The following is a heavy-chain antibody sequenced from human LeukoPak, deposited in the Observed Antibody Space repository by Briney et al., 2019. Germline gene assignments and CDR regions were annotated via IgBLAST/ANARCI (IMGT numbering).Heavy chain of an antibody. J-gene: IGHJ4*02. CDR1: GGSVSNGSYY. Sequence: SETLSLTCTVSGGSVSNGSYYWSWIRQPPGKGLEWIGYIYYSGSTNYNPSLKSRVTISVDTSKHQFSLKLSSVTAADTAVYYCARRGGGYDSLFDYWGQGTLVTVSS. D-gene: IGHD5-12*01. V-gene: IGHV4-61*01. CDR3: ARRGGGYDSLFDY. CDR2: IYYSGST.